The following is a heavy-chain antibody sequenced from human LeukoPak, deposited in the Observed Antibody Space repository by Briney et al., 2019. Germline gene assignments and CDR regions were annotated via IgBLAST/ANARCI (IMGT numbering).Heavy chain of an antibody. CDR1: GFTFSSYA. D-gene: IGHD6-13*01. V-gene: IGHV3-23*01. Sequence: GGSLRLSCAASGFTFSSYAMNWVRQAPGRGLEWVSGLSGSGGGTHYIDSVKGRFFISRDNSENTMFLQMNRLRAEDTAVYYCAKGAGIWYDGPFDYWGQGTLVTVSS. CDR2: LSGSGGGT. J-gene: IGHJ4*02. CDR3: AKGAGIWYDGPFDY.